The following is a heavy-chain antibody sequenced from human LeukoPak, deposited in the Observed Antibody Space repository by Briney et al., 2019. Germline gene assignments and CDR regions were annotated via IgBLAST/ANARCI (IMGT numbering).Heavy chain of an antibody. Sequence: GASVKVSCRASGYTFTGHYMHWVRQAPGQGLEWMGRINPNTNDADYAQKFQGRVSMTTDTPISTAFMEVSRLTSDDTAVYYCTRAPLGCSTTSCRLLDFWGQGTLVTVSS. CDR2: INPNTNDA. D-gene: IGHD2-2*01. CDR3: TRAPLGCSTTSCRLLDF. J-gene: IGHJ4*02. CDR1: GYTFTGHY. V-gene: IGHV1-2*06.